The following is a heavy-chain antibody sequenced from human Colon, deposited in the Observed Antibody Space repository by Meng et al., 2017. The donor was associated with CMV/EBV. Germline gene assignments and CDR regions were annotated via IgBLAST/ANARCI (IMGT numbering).Heavy chain of an antibody. CDR3: AREGYSNFDY. J-gene: IGHJ4*02. V-gene: IGHV3-30*02. CDR2: IGSDGSIK. D-gene: IGHD4-11*01. CDR1: GLTFIGYG. Sequence: GESLKISCAASGLTFIGYGLHWVRQAPGKGLEWVAFIGSDGSIKRYADSVKGRLTISRDNSKNTLWLQMHSLRPEDTALYYCAREGYSNFDYWGQGTLVTVSS.